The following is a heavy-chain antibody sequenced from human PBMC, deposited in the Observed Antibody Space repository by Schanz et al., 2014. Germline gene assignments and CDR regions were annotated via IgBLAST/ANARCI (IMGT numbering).Heavy chain of an antibody. Sequence: QVQLVESGGGLVKPGGSLRLSCAASGFTFSDFGMHWVRQTPVKGLEWVATIWFDGSNTDYADSVKGRFTISRDNSKNTLFLQMSSLRGEDTAVYYCAREGEWGYDPPRHWGQGTLVTVSS. CDR3: AREGEWGYDPPRH. J-gene: IGHJ4*02. CDR2: IWFDGSNT. D-gene: IGHD5-12*01. V-gene: IGHV3-33*08. CDR1: GFTFSDFG.